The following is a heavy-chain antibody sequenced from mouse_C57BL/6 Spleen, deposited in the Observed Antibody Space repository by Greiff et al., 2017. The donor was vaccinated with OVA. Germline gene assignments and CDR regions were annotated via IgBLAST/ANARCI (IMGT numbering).Heavy chain of an antibody. D-gene: IGHD2-5*01. CDR2: INPNNGGT. J-gene: IGHJ1*03. V-gene: IGHV1-22*01. CDR1: GYTFTDYN. Sequence: EVQLQQSGPELVKPGASVKMSCKASGYTFTDYNMHWVKQSHGKSLEWIGYINPNNGGTSYNQKFKGKATLTVNKSSSTAYMELRSLTSEDSAVYYCARGAYYSNYNWYFDVWGTGTTVTVSS. CDR3: ARGAYYSNYNWYFDV.